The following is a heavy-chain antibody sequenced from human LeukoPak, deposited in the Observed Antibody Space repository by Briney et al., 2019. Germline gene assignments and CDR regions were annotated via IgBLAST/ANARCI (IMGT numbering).Heavy chain of an antibody. D-gene: IGHD6-13*01. CDR3: ARVNSWTYYYYYYMDV. J-gene: IGHJ6*03. Sequence: SETLSLTCTVSGYSISSGYYWGWIRQPPGKGLEWIGSIYHSGSTYYNPSLKSRVTISVDTSKNQFSLKLSSVTAADTAVYYCARVNSWTYYYYYYMDVWGKGTTVTVSS. V-gene: IGHV4-38-2*02. CDR1: GYSISSGYY. CDR2: IYHSGST.